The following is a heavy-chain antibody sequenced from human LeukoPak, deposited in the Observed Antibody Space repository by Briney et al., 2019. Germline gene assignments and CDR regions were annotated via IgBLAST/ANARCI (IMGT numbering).Heavy chain of an antibody. Sequence: SETLSLTCTVSGGSISFYYWSWIRRPPGKGLEWIGSIYYSGGSNYNPSLKSRVTISVDPSKRQFSLKLTSVTAADTAVYYCARGRRNDYYFDLWGQGTLVTVSS. V-gene: IGHV4-59*01. CDR2: IYYSGGS. CDR3: ARGRRNDYYFDL. CDR1: GGSISFYY. J-gene: IGHJ4*02. D-gene: IGHD2-21*02.